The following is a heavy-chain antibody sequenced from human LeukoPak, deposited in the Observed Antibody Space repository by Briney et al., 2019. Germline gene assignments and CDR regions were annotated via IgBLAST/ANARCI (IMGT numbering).Heavy chain of an antibody. Sequence: SETLTLTCTVSDDSMSTNSYYWTWIRHPPGKGLEWVANLNYGGTPYYSPSHSSRTTILVETSKKQFSLQVRAVAASDTAIYYCSRGDDSYKQGNFWGQGALVTVSS. CDR1: DDSMSTNSYY. J-gene: IGHJ4*02. CDR2: LNYGGTP. D-gene: IGHD5-24*01. CDR3: SRGDDSYKQGNF. V-gene: IGHV4-39*01.